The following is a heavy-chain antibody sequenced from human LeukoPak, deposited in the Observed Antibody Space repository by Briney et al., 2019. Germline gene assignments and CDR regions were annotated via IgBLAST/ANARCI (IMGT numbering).Heavy chain of an antibody. CDR1: GGSISSYY. J-gene: IGHJ3*02. CDR2: IFYSGST. V-gene: IGHV4-59*01. CDR3: AREYDSSGSDAFDI. D-gene: IGHD3-22*01. Sequence: SETLSLTCAVPGGSISSYYWSRIRQPPGKGLGWVGYIFYSGSTNYNPSPKSRVTISVDTTKNQTSLKLSSTAGADTAVYYCAREYDSSGSDAFDIWGQGTMVTVSS.